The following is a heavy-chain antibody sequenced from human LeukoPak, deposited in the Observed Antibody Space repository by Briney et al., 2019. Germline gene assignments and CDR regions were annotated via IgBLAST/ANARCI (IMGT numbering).Heavy chain of an antibody. CDR1: GYTFTGYY. J-gene: IGHJ4*02. D-gene: IGHD3-3*01. CDR3: ARGGLAIFGVVFIFDY. Sequence: VASVKVSCKASGYTFTGYYMHWVRQAPGQGLEWMGWINPNSGGTNYAQKFQGRVTMTRDTSISTAYMELSRLRSDDTAVYYCARGGLAIFGVVFIFDYWGQGTLVTVSS. CDR2: INPNSGGT. V-gene: IGHV1-2*02.